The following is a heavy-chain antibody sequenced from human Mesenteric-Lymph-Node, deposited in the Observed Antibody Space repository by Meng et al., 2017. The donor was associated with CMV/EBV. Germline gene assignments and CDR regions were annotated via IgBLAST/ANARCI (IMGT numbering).Heavy chain of an antibody. J-gene: IGHJ5*02. D-gene: IGHD6-13*01. V-gene: IGHV1-2*02. CDR3: ARELGIAAAGTSTGWFDP. CDR1: GYTFNGYY. Sequence: ASVKVSCKASGYTFNGYYMHWVRQAPGQGLEWMGWINPNSGGTNYAQKFQGRVTMTRDTSISTAYMELSRLRSDDTAVYYCARELGIAAAGTSTGWFDPWGQGTLVTVSS. CDR2: INPNSGGT.